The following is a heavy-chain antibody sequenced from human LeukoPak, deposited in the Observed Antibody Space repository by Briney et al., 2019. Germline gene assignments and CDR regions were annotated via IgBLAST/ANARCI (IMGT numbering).Heavy chain of an antibody. V-gene: IGHV3-21*01. J-gene: IGHJ4*02. D-gene: IGHD3-3*01. Sequence: GGSLRLSCAASGFTFSNYNMNWVRQAPGKGLEWVSSIVTGGTYTHYADSVKGRFTISRDNAKNSLNLQMTRLRAEDTAVYYCARDTRVYSDFWSGYSNWGQGTLVTVSS. CDR2: IVTGGTYT. CDR1: GFTFSNYN. CDR3: ARDTRVYSDFWSGYSN.